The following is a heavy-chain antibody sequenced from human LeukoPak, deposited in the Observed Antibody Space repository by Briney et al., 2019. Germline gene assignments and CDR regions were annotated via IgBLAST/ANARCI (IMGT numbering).Heavy chain of an antibody. Sequence: SETLFLTCAVYGGSFSGYYWSWIRQPPGKGLEWIGEINHSGSTNYNPSLKSRVTISVDTSKNQFSLKLSSVTAADTAVYYCARAGYSSGWYGTIDYWGQGTLVTVSS. CDR3: ARAGYSSGWYGTIDY. CDR1: GGSFSGYY. J-gene: IGHJ4*02. CDR2: INHSGST. D-gene: IGHD6-19*01. V-gene: IGHV4-34*01.